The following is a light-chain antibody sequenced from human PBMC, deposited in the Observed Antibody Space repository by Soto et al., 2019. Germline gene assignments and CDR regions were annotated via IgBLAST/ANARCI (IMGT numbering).Light chain of an antibody. Sequence: EIVLTQSPGTLSLSPGERATLSCGSSQSVSSSYLAWYRQSPGQPPRLLTYGAASRATGFPDRFSGSESGTDFTLTISGRGPEDFAVYCCQQDGSSPRTFGQGTKVDIK. CDR3: QQDGSSPRT. CDR1: QSVSSSY. V-gene: IGKV3-20*01. J-gene: IGKJ1*01. CDR2: GAA.